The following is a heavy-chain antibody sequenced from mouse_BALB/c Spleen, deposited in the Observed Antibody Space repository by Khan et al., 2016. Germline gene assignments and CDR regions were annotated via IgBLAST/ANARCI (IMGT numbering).Heavy chain of an antibody. D-gene: IGHD2-3*01. CDR1: GYTFTSYT. CDR2: VIPSNAYT. CDR3: AREGWLLGCFDD. Sequence: QVQLQQPGAELARPGASVKMSCKASGYTFTSYTMHWVKQGPGQGLEWIGYVIPSNAYTNYNQKFKDKATLTADKSSSTAYMQLSSLTSEDSAVYYWAREGWLLGCFDDWGQGTTLTVSS. J-gene: IGHJ2*01. V-gene: IGHV1-4*01.